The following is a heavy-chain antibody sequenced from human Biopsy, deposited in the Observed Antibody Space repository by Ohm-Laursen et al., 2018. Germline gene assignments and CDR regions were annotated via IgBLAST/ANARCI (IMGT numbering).Heavy chain of an antibody. CDR2: IYYTGST. Sequence: SDTLSLTCPVSGGSISSYYWSWIRQPPGKGLEWIGYIYYTGSTNYTPSLKSRVTISVDTSMNHLSLRLTSVTAADTAVYYCARHAPSYSGSYWRYFDLWGRGTLVTVSS. V-gene: IGHV4-59*08. D-gene: IGHD1-26*01. CDR1: GGSISSYY. CDR3: ARHAPSYSGSYWRYFDL. J-gene: IGHJ2*01.